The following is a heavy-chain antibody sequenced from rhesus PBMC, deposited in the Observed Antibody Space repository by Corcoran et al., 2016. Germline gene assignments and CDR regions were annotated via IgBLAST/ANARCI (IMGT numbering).Heavy chain of an antibody. V-gene: IGHV1S2*01. CDR3: AREDTASVNNGGFDY. D-gene: IGHD5-12*01. Sequence: QVQLVQSGAEVKKPGSSVKVSCKASGYTFTDYYMHWVRQAPRQGLEWMVWINPYNCKKKYAQKVQGRVSRTRDTSASTAYMELSRLRTEETAVYYCAREDTASVNNGGFDYWGQGVLVTVSS. CDR1: GYTFTDYY. CDR2: INPYNCKK. J-gene: IGHJ4*01.